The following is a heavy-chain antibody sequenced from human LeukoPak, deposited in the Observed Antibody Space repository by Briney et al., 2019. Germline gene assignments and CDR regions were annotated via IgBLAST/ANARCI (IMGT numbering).Heavy chain of an antibody. J-gene: IGHJ5*02. V-gene: IGHV1-69*04. Sequence: GASVKVSCKASGGTFSSYAISWVRQAPGQGLEWMGRIIPILGIANYAQRFQGRVTITADKSTSTAYMELSSLRSEDTAVYYCARDLGRVSGWPFDPWGQGTLVTVSS. D-gene: IGHD6-19*01. CDR1: GGTFSSYA. CDR3: ARDLGRVSGWPFDP. CDR2: IIPILGIA.